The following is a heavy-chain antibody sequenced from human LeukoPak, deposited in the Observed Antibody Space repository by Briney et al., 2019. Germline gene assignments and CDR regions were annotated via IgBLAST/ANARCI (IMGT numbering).Heavy chain of an antibody. D-gene: IGHD1-26*01. CDR1: GLNFRSYS. CDR3: ARALRGATVY. V-gene: IGHV3-48*04. J-gene: IGHJ4*02. Sequence: GGSLRLSCAASGLNFRSYSMNWVRQAPGKGLEWVSYISSFSGTIYYADSVKGRFTISRDNAKNSLYLQMNSLRAEDTAVYYCARALRGATVYWGQGTLVTVSS. CDR2: ISSFSGTI.